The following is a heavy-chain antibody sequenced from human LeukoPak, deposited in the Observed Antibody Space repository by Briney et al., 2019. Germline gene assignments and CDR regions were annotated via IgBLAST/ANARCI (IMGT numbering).Heavy chain of an antibody. D-gene: IGHD4-23*01. V-gene: IGHV4-59*01. CDR2: ISYSAYT. CDR1: GGSIRSYY. CDR3: ARGRNDNGGMFFDS. Sequence: SETLSLTCTVSGGSIRSYYWSWIRQAPGKGLEWIGFISYSAYTSYSPSLKSRVAISVDPSKSQFSLRLSSMTAADTAIYYCARGRNDNGGMFFDSWAQGTLVTVSS. J-gene: IGHJ4*02.